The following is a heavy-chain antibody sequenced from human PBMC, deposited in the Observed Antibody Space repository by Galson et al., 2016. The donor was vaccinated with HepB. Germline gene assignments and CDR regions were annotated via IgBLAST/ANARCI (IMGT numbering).Heavy chain of an antibody. D-gene: IGHD3-9*01. CDR3: ATVRYNILTGYYKDY. Sequence: ETLSLTCAVYGGSSSGYYWSWIRQSPGKGLEWIGEINQSGSTKYNPSLKSRVTISVEKSKNQFSLQLNSVTDADTAVYYGATVRYNILTGYYKDYWGQGTLVTVSS. J-gene: IGHJ4*02. CDR2: INQSGST. CDR1: GGSSSGYY. V-gene: IGHV4-34*01.